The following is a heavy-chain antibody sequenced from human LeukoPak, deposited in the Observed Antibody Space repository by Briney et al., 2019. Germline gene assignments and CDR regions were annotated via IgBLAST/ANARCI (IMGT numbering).Heavy chain of an antibody. Sequence: SETLSLTCTVSGASVSSSNYYWGWIRQPPGKGLEWVGSVYYTGSTYHNPSPKSRVTMSIDTSRNQFSLKLSSVTAADTAMYYCAREDSGISDNAFDIWGQGTMVTISS. CDR1: GASVSSSNYY. V-gene: IGHV4-39*07. J-gene: IGHJ3*02. CDR2: VYYTGST. D-gene: IGHD1-26*01. CDR3: AREDSGISDNAFDI.